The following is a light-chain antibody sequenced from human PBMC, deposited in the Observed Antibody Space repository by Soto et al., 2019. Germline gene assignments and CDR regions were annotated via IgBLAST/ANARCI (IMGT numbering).Light chain of an antibody. CDR2: SNN. CDR3: AAWNDSLTGYV. Sequence: QSVLTQPPSGFGTPGQRVTISCSGSSSNIGSNTVNWYQQLPGTAPKLLIYSNNQRPSGVPDRFSGSKSGTSASLAISGLQSEDEADYYCAAWNDSLTGYVVGTGTKDTVL. CDR1: SSNIGSNT. V-gene: IGLV1-44*01. J-gene: IGLJ1*01.